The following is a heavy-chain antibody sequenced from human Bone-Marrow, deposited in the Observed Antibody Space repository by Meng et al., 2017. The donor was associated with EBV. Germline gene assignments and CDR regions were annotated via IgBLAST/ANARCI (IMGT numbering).Heavy chain of an antibody. V-gene: IGHV4-30-2*01. D-gene: IGHD5-12*01. CDR1: GGSIMRGGYH. CDR2: IYHSGST. CDR3: AGGGYSGYDEYYFDY. Sequence: ASGMFNPLPTLSLPCAVSGGSIMRGGYHWGWIRQPPGKGLEWIGYIYHSGSTYYNPSLKSRVTISVDRSKNQFSLKLSSVTAADTAVYYCAGGGYSGYDEYYFDYWGQGTLVTVSS. J-gene: IGHJ4*02.